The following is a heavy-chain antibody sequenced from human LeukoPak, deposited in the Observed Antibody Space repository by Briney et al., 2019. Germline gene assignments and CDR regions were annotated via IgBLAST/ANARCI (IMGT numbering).Heavy chain of an antibody. CDR1: GGTFSSYA. V-gene: IGHV1-69*06. CDR2: IIPIFGTA. J-gene: IGHJ4*02. D-gene: IGHD1-26*01. Sequence: SVKVSCKASGGTFSSYAISWVRQAPGQGLEWMGGIIPIFGTANYAQKFQGRVTITADKSTSTAYMELSSLRSEDTAVYYCARDGGIVGATEEDYFDYWGQGTLVTVSS. CDR3: ARDGGIVGATEEDYFDY.